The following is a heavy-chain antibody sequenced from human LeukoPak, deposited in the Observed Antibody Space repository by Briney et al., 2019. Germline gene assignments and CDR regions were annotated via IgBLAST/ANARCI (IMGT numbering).Heavy chain of an antibody. V-gene: IGHV1-69*06. D-gene: IGHD1-26*01. CDR3: ARGRRELLLGVDYYYYMDV. CDR2: IIPIFGTA. CDR1: GYTFTSYG. Sequence: ASVKVSCKASGYTFTSYGISWVRQAPGQGLEWMGGIIPIFGTANYAQKFQGRVTITADKSTSTAYMELSSLRSEDTAVYYCARGRRELLLGVDYYYYMDVWGKGTTVTVSS. J-gene: IGHJ6*03.